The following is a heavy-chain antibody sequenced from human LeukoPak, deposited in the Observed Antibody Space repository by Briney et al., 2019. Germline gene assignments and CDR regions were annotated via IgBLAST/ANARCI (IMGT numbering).Heavy chain of an antibody. J-gene: IGHJ5*02. Sequence: PGGSLRLSCAASGFTISRFAMSWVRQAPGTGLEWLSVISGNGHCTEYADSVEGRFAVSRDNSKNTLYLQMNSLRAEDTAVYYCAKDQTGNSPNTGFDPWGKGTLVTVSS. CDR3: AKDQTGNSPNTGFDP. CDR1: GFTISRFA. D-gene: IGHD4-23*01. CDR2: ISGNGHCT. V-gene: IGHV3-23*01.